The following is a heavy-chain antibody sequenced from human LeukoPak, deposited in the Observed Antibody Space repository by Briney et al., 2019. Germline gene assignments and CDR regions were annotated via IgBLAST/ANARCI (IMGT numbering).Heavy chain of an antibody. Sequence: GGSLRLSCAASGFTFSSYGMHWVRQAPGKGLEWVAVISYDGSNKYYADSVKGRFTISRDNSKNTLYLQMNSLRAEDTAVYYCARDKRGGDSVYYFDYWGQGTLVTVSS. V-gene: IGHV3-30*03. D-gene: IGHD2-21*02. CDR3: ARDKRGGDSVYYFDY. CDR1: GFTFSSYG. CDR2: ISYDGSNK. J-gene: IGHJ4*02.